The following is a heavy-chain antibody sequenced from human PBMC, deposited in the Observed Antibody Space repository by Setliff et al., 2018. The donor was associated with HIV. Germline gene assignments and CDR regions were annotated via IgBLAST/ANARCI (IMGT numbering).Heavy chain of an antibody. V-gene: IGHV4-39*07. D-gene: IGHD4-17*01. J-gene: IGHJ4*02. Sequence: SETLSLTCTVSGGSVSSPGYYWGWIRQPPGKGLEWIGSVYNSGITFKNPSLKSRVTISVDRSGNQFSLKVTSVTSADTAVYYCAKGAGFYGDYTFDYWCQGNLGTVPQ. CDR1: GGSVSSPGYY. CDR3: AKGAGFYGDYTFDY. CDR2: VYNSGIT.